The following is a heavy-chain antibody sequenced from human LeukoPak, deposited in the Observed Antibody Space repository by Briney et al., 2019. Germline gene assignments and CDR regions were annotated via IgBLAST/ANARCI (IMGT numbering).Heavy chain of an antibody. Sequence: GGSLRLSCAASGFTFRTYPMHWVRQAPGKGLEWVALISHDESHLYYRDSVKGRFTISRDNSKNTLYLQVNSLRAEDTAVYYCAKRVGMATAEYLHHWGQGTLVTVSS. CDR3: AKRVGMATAEYLHH. CDR2: ISHDESHL. CDR1: GFTFRTYP. J-gene: IGHJ1*01. D-gene: IGHD1-26*01. V-gene: IGHV3-30*18.